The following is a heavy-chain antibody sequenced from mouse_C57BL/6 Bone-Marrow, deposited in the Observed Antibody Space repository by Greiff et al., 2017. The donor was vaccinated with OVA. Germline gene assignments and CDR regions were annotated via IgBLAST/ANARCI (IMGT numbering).Heavy chain of an antibody. J-gene: IGHJ1*03. D-gene: IGHD2-3*01. CDR1: GYTFTSYW. Sequence: QVQLQQPGAELVRPGSSVKLSCKASGYTFTSYWMHWVKQRPIQGLEWIGNIDPSDSETHYNQKFKDKATLTVDKSSSTAYMQLSSLTSEDSAVYYCARRDGYYYWYFDVWGTGTTVTVSS. CDR3: ARRDGYYYWYFDV. CDR2: IDPSDSET. V-gene: IGHV1-52*01.